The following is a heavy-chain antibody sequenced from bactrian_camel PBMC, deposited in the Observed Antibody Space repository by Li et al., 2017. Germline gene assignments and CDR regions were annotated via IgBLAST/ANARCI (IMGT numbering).Heavy chain of an antibody. J-gene: IGHJ4*01. D-gene: IGHD2*01. CDR2: VDSDGSI. Sequence: HVQLVESGGGSVQAGGSLRLSCQASSMSNCMGWLRQSPGKEREGVAAVDSDGSIAYASSVKGRFIVSQDNTKNTLYLQTTSLKPEDTAMYYCAVVKCGNWFPFPPVKYQGQGTQVTVS. V-gene: IGHV3S53*01. CDR1: SMSNC.